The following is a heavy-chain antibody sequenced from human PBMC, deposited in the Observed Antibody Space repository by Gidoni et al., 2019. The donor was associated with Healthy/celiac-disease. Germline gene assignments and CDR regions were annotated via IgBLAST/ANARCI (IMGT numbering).Heavy chain of an antibody. D-gene: IGHD6-13*01. CDR1: GFTLSSYA. J-gene: IGHJ4*02. V-gene: IGHV3-30*04. CDR3: ARVPGYSSSCLDS. CDR2: ISYDGSNK. Sequence: QVQLVESGGGVVQPGRSLRLSCAASGFTLSSYAMHWGRQAPGKWLEWGAVISYDGSNKYYADSVKGRFTISRDNSKNSLYLQMNSLRAEDTAVYYCARVPGYSSSCLDSWGQGTLVTVSS.